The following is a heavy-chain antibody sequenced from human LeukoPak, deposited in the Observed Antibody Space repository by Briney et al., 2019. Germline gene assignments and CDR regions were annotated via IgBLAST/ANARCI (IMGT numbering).Heavy chain of an antibody. V-gene: IGHV4-4*02. CDR2: IYHSGST. CDR1: GGSISSSNW. Sequence: SETLSLTCAVSGGSISSSNWWSWVRQPPGKGLEWIGEIYHSGSTNYNPSLKSRVTISVDKSKNQFSLKLSSVTAADTAVYYCARVWFGEDPEDYYYYMDVWGKGTTVTTSS. J-gene: IGHJ6*03. CDR3: ARVWFGEDPEDYYYYMDV. D-gene: IGHD3-10*01.